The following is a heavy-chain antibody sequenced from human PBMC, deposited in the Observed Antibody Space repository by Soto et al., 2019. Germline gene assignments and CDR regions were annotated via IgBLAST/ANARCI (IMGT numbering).Heavy chain of an antibody. D-gene: IGHD3-9*01. CDR2: IYHSGST. CDR1: GGSISSGGYS. V-gene: IGHV4-30-2*02. J-gene: IGHJ4*02. CDR3: ARHSPDFDWLSQFDY. Sequence: SETLSVTCAVSGGSISSGGYSWSWIRQPPGKGLEWIGYIYHSGSTNYNPSLKSRVTISVDRSKNQFSLKLSSVTAADTAVYYCARHSPDFDWLSQFDYWGQGQWSPSP.